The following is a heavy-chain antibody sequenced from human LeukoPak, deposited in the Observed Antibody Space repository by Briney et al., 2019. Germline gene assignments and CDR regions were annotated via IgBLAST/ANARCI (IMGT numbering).Heavy chain of an antibody. CDR1: GGSFSGYY. D-gene: IGHD3-22*01. Sequence: SETLSLTCAVYGGSFSGYYWSWIRQPPGKGLEWIGEINHSGSTNYNPSLKSRVTISVDTSKNQFSLKLSSVTAADTAVYYCARGYYYDSSARRRFDPWGQGTLVTVSS. V-gene: IGHV4-34*01. CDR2: INHSGST. CDR3: ARGYYYDSSARRRFDP. J-gene: IGHJ5*02.